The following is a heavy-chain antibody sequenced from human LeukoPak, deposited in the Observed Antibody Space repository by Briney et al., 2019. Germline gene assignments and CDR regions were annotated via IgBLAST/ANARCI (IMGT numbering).Heavy chain of an antibody. Sequence: PSETLSLTCAVYGGSFSGYYWSWIRQPPGKGLEWIGEINHSGSTNYNPSLKSRVTISVDTSKNQFSLKLSSVTAADTAVYYCAKDNYYGSGSYYQGDAEYFQHWGQGTLVTVSS. CDR1: GGSFSGYY. CDR2: INHSGST. J-gene: IGHJ1*01. D-gene: IGHD3-10*01. V-gene: IGHV4-34*01. CDR3: AKDNYYGSGSYYQGDAEYFQH.